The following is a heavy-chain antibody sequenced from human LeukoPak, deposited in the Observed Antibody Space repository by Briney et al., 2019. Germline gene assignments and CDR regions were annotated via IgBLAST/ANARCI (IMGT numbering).Heavy chain of an antibody. V-gene: IGHV3-21*06. CDR1: GFTFSSYN. CDR3: ARGSAVAGPPDDY. D-gene: IGHD6-19*01. J-gene: IGHJ4*02. Sequence: GGSLRLSCAASGFTFSSYNMNWVRQAPGKGLEWVSFISSSGSYIYYAGSVKGRFTISRDNAKNSLYLQMNSLRAEDTAVYYCARGSAVAGPPDDYWGQGTLVTVSS. CDR2: ISSSGSYI.